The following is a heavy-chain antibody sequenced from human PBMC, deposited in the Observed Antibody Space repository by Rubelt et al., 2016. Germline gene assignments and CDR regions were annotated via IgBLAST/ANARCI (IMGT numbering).Heavy chain of an antibody. Sequence: QVQLVQSGAEVKKPGASVKVSCKASGYTFNGYYMHWVRQAPGQGLAWLGWLNTNSGGTNYAQKVQGRVTMSRDTSISTAYMELSRLRSDDTAVYYCASSSGSYYSLDYWGQGTLVTVSS. J-gene: IGHJ4*02. CDR1: GYTFNGYY. V-gene: IGHV1-2*02. D-gene: IGHD1-26*01. CDR3: ASSSGSYYSLDY. CDR2: LNTNSGGT.